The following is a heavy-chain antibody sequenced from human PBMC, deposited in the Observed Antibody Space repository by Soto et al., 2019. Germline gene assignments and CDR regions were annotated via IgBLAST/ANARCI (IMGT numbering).Heavy chain of an antibody. Sequence: GGSLRLSCAASGFTFSSYAMSWVRQAPGKGLEWVSAISGSGGSTYYADSVKGRFTISRDNSKNTLYLQMNSLRAEDTAVYYCAKERFWSGYYYYYGMDVWGQWTTVTVSS. J-gene: IGHJ6*02. CDR2: ISGSGGST. CDR1: GFTFSSYA. V-gene: IGHV3-23*01. D-gene: IGHD3-3*01. CDR3: AKERFWSGYYYYYGMDV.